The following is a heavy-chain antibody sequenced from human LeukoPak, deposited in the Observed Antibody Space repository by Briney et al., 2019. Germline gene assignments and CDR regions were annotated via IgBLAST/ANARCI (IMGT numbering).Heavy chain of an antibody. V-gene: IGHV4-61*02. CDR2: IQTSPSRSA. D-gene: IGHD6-13*01. CDR1: GASISSGLYY. Sequence: PSETLSLTCTVSGASISSGLYYWNWIRQSAGKGLEWIGRIQTSPSRSANYNPSLKSRVTISVDTSKNQFSLKLSSVTAADTAVYYCARRNIAAVYYYYYMDVWGKGTTVTISS. CDR3: ARRNIAAVYYYYYMDV. J-gene: IGHJ6*03.